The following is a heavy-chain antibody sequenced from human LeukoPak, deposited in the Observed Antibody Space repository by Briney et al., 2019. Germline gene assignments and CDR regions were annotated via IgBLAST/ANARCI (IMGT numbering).Heavy chain of an antibody. Sequence: GGSLRLSCAASGFTFSDYYMSWIRQAPGKGLEWVSYITGSGNIIYYADSVKGRFTISRDNAKNSLYLQMSSLRDEDTAVYYCARADRKYYMDVWGEGTTVTVFS. CDR2: ITGSGNII. CDR1: GFTFSDYY. J-gene: IGHJ6*03. CDR3: ARADRKYYMDV. D-gene: IGHD1-14*01. V-gene: IGHV3-11*04.